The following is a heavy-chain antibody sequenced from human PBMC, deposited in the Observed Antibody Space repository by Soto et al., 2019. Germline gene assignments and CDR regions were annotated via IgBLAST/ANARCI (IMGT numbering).Heavy chain of an antibody. V-gene: IGHV3-21*01. D-gene: IGHD4-4*01. CDR1: GFTFSSYS. J-gene: IGHJ4*02. CDR3: ARFETSQYTSASDY. Sequence: LRLSCAASGFTFSSYSMNWVRQAPGKGLEWVSSISSSSDYIVYGDSLKGRFTISRDNAKNALYLQMNSLRAEDTAVYYCARFETSQYTSASDYWGQGTLVTVSS. CDR2: ISSSSDYI.